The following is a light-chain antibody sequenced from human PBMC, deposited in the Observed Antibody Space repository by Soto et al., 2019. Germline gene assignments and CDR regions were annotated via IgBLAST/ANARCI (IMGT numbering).Light chain of an antibody. Sequence: IVLTQSPGTLSLSPGERATFSCRASQSVSGTYLAWYQQRPGQAPRLLIYGVSSRATGIPDRFSGSGSGADFTLTISRLEPEDFAVYYCQHYGSSPQTFGQGTRLEIK. J-gene: IGKJ5*01. V-gene: IGKV3-20*01. CDR1: QSVSGTY. CDR3: QHYGSSPQT. CDR2: GVS.